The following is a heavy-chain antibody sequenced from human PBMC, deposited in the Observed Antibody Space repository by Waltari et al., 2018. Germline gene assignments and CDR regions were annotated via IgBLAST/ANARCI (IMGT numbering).Heavy chain of an antibody. CDR1: GFTFRSYS. CDR3: ARWPRTGY. CDR2: ISSSSSYI. D-gene: IGHD1-1*01. J-gene: IGHJ4*02. Sequence: EVQLVESGGGLVKPGGCLRLSCAASGFTFRSYSMNWVRQAPWKGLEWVSSISSSSSYIYYADSVKGRFTISRDNAKNSLYLQMNSLRAEDTAVYYCARWPRTGYWGQGTLVTVSS. V-gene: IGHV3-21*01.